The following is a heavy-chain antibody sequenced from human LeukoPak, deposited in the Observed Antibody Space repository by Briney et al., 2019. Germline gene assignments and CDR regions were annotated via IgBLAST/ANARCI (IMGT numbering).Heavy chain of an antibody. V-gene: IGHV3-30*18. CDR2: ISYDGSNK. D-gene: IGHD1-1*01. Sequence: GGSLRLSCAASGFTFSSYGMHWVRQAPGKGLEGVAVISYDGSNKYYADSVKGRFTISRDNSKNTLYLQMNSLRAEDTAVYYCAKDRTRLDYWGQGTLVTVSS. CDR1: GFTFSSYG. CDR3: AKDRTRLDY. J-gene: IGHJ4*02.